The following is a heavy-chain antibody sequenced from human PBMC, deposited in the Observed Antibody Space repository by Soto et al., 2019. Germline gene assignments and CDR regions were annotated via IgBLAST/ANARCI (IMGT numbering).Heavy chain of an antibody. CDR1: GFTLSGYA. CDR2: ISTNGVGT. CDR3: ARRARPDFYYMDV. D-gene: IGHD6-6*01. Sequence: EVQLVESGGGLAQPGGSLRLSCAASGFTLSGYAMDWVRQAPGKGLEYVSGISTNGVGTYYANSVQGRFTISRDNSKNTEYLQMGSLRPEDMAVYYCARRARPDFYYMDVWGKGTTVTVSS. J-gene: IGHJ6*03. V-gene: IGHV3-64*01.